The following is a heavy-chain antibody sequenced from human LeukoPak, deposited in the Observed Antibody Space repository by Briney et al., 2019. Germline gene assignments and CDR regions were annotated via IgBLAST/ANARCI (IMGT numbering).Heavy chain of an antibody. J-gene: IGHJ6*02. D-gene: IGHD1-26*01. Sequence: GESLRLSCAASGFTFNSYGMHWVRQAPGKGLEWVAVIWYDGSNEYYADSVKRRFTISRDNSKNTLHLQMNSLRAEETAVYYCARALLRGYYYGMDVWGQGTTVTVSS. V-gene: IGHV3-33*01. CDR3: ARALLRGYYYGMDV. CDR2: IWYDGSNE. CDR1: GFTFNSYG.